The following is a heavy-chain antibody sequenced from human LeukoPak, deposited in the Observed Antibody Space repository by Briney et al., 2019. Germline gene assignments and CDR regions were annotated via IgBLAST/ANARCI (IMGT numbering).Heavy chain of an antibody. CDR3: AGALRLGELSSKAVDY. CDR1: GGSISSYY. Sequence: SETLSLTCTVSGGSISSYYWSWVRQPPGKGLEWIGYIYYSGSTNYNPSLRSRVTISVETSKNQFSLKLSSVTAADTAVYYCAGALRLGELSSKAVDYWGQGTLVTVSS. V-gene: IGHV4-59*01. J-gene: IGHJ4*02. D-gene: IGHD3-16*02. CDR2: IYYSGST.